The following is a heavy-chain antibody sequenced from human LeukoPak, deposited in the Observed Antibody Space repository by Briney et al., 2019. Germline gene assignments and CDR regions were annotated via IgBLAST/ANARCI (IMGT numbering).Heavy chain of an antibody. V-gene: IGHV3-23*01. J-gene: IGHJ4*02. CDR2: INPSGGNT. D-gene: IGHD1-1*01. CDR1: GFTFSNNP. CDR3: ATTKQARRYFDY. Sequence: PGGSLRLSCAGSGFTFSNNPLSWVRQAPGKGLEWVSAINPSGGNTYYADSVRGRFTISRDNSKNTLYLQMNTLRAEDTAVYYCATTKQARRYFDYWGQGTLVTVSS.